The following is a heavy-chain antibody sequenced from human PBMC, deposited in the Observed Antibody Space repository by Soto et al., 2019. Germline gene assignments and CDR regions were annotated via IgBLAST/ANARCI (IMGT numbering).Heavy chain of an antibody. CDR2: INPSGGTT. CDR3: ATEHRSGDNPYNWFDR. J-gene: IGHJ5*02. CDR1: VSTCIAYS. V-gene: IGHV1-46*01. Sequence: SVKVSCRSSVSTCIAYSLHWIRQAPGQGLERRGMINPSGGTTRYAQKFQDRFTMTRDTSTSTVHMDLSSIRSEDTAVYYCATEHRSGDNPYNWFDRWGQGTLVTASS.